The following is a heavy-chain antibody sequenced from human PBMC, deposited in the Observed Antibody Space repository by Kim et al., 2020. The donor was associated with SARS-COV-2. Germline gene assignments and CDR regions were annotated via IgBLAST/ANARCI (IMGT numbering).Heavy chain of an antibody. Sequence: DVDQVKGRFTMSRDNAKNSLYLQMSSLRTEDTAIYYCAALDSVQVPGGIWGQGTLVTVSS. D-gene: IGHD3-10*01. J-gene: IGHJ4*02. CDR3: AALDSVQVPGGI. V-gene: IGHV3-7*01.